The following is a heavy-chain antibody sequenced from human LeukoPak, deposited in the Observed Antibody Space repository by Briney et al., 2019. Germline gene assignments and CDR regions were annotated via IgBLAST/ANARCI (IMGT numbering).Heavy chain of an antibody. J-gene: IGHJ4*02. V-gene: IGHV1-2*02. CDR1: GYTFTGYY. Sequence: ASVKVSCKASGYTFTGYYIHWVRQAPGQGLEWMGWINPDSGGTNYAQKFQGRVTMTRDTSISTVYMELSRLRSDDSAMYYCARGRGSWYDSSGSPYIRFDYWGQGTLVTVSS. D-gene: IGHD3-22*01. CDR2: INPDSGGT. CDR3: ARGRGSWYDSSGSPYIRFDY.